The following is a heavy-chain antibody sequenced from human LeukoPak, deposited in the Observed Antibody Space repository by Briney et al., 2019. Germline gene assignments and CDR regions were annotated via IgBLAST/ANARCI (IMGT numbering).Heavy chain of an antibody. CDR2: INPSGGST. CDR3: ASLFSSGPLGGP. V-gene: IGHV1-46*01. J-gene: IGHJ5*02. Sequence: ASVKVSCKASGYTFTCYYMHRVRQAPGQGLEWMGIINPSGGSTSYAQKFQGRVTMTRDTSTSTVYMELSSLRSEDTAVYYCASLFSSGPLGGPWGQGTLVTVSS. CDR1: GYTFTCYY. D-gene: IGHD3-22*01.